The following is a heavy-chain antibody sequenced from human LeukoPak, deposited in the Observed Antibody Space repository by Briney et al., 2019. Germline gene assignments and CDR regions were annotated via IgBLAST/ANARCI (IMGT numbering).Heavy chain of an antibody. CDR2: IYHGDSDT. J-gene: IGHJ6*02. V-gene: IGHV5-51*01. Sequence: KICCKASYYSINYYLLGWLREMPEKFLEWKGIIYHGDSDTRYSWSFKGQVTISGNKSISTAYLQWGSLKDSDTGTYYSARHRHDSLLLAFGSGGMEVWGQGTTVTVSS. CDR1: YYSINYYL. CDR3: ARHRHDSLLLAFGSGGMEV. D-gene: IGHD3-10*01.